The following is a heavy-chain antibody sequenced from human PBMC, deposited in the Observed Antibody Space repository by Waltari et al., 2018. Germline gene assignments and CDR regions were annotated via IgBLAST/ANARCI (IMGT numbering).Heavy chain of an antibody. CDR1: GFSLSISGVG. V-gene: IGHV2-5*02. D-gene: IGHD3-3*01. Sequence: QITLKESGPTLVKHTQTLTLTCSFSGFSLSISGVGVGWIRQPPGKALEWLALIYWDDDKRYSPTLTNRRTITKNTSQKQVVLRMTDMDPADTGTYYCAVGRVTMASHPEYFPNWGQGTLVTVSS. CDR2: IYWDDDK. CDR3: AVGRVTMASHPEYFPN. J-gene: IGHJ1*01.